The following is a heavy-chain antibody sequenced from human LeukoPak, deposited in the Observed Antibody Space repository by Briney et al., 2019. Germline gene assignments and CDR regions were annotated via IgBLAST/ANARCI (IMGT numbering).Heavy chain of an antibody. CDR2: IYYSGST. D-gene: IGHD3-10*01. Sequence: SETLSLTCTVSGGSISSSSYYWGWIRQPPGKGLEWIGSIYYSGSTYYNPSLKSRVTISVDTSKNQFSLKLSSVTAADTAVYYCARVCGMVRGYYYYYMDVWGKGTTVTISS. CDR1: GGSISSSSYY. V-gene: IGHV4-39*07. J-gene: IGHJ6*03. CDR3: ARVCGMVRGYYYYYMDV.